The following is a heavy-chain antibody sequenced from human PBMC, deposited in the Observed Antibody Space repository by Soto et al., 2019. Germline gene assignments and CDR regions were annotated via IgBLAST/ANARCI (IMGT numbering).Heavy chain of an antibody. CDR3: ARPLWRNDDKWGDFDL. J-gene: IGHJ2*01. D-gene: IGHD1-26*01. Sequence: QVPLVASGGGVVQPGRSLRLSCAASGFTFSSYAMHWVRQAPGQGLEWVAVISYDGSNKYYADSVKGRFTSSRDNSKNTLDLQMNSLRAEDTAGYYGARPLWRNDDKWGDFDLWGRGTLVTVAS. CDR1: GFTFSSYA. CDR2: ISYDGSNK. V-gene: IGHV3-30-3*01.